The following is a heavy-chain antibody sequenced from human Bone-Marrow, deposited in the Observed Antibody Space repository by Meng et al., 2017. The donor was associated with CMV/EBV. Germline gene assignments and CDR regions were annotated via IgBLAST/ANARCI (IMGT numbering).Heavy chain of an antibody. CDR1: GFTFSNYA. CDR3: AREDYYDSSGFSPGRFDP. Sequence: GGSLRLSCAASGFTFSNYAMHWVRQAPGKGLEWVTVMSYDGNYKYYADSVKGRFTISRDISNNTLYLQMNSLRTEDTAVYYCAREDYYDSSGFSPGRFDPWGQGTLVTVSS. CDR2: MSYDGNYK. D-gene: IGHD3-22*01. J-gene: IGHJ5*02. V-gene: IGHV3-30-3*01.